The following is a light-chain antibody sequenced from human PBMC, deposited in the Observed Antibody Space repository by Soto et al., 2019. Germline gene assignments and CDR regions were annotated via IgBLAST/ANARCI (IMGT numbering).Light chain of an antibody. J-gene: IGLJ2*01. CDR2: DVS. Sequence: QSALTPPASVSGSPVQSITISCTGTSSDVGGYNYVSWYQQHPGKAPKLMIYDVSNRPSGVSNRFSGPKSGNTASLTISGLQAEDEADYYCSSYTSSTVVFGGGTKLTVL. CDR1: SSDVGGYNY. CDR3: SSYTSSTVV. V-gene: IGLV2-14*01.